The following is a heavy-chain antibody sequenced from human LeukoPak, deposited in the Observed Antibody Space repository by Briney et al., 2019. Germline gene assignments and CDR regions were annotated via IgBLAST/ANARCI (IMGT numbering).Heavy chain of an antibody. CDR3: AMEDYYDSSGYYLMDV. J-gene: IGHJ6*04. D-gene: IGHD3-22*01. CDR2: IYTSGST. V-gene: IGHV4-61*02. CDR1: GGSISSGSYY. Sequence: SETLSLTCTVSGGSISSGSYYWSWIRQPAGKGLEWIGRIYTSGSTNYNPSLKSRVTISVDTSKNQFSLKLSSVTAADTAVYYCAMEDYYDSSGYYLMDVWGKGTTVTVSS.